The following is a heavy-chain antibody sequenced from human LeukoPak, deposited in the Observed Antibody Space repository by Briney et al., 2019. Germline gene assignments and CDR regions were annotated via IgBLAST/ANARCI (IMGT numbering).Heavy chain of an antibody. V-gene: IGHV4-39*01. CDR2: IYYSGST. CDR1: GFTFSSYA. J-gene: IGHJ5*02. D-gene: IGHD6-13*01. CDR3: ARHVGSSWPRSWFDP. Sequence: SGGSLRLSCAASGFTFSSYAMSWVRQPPGKGLEWIGSIYYSGSTYYNPSLKTRVTLSVDTSKNLFSLSLISVTAADTAVYYCARHVGSSWPRSWFDPWGQGTLVTVSS.